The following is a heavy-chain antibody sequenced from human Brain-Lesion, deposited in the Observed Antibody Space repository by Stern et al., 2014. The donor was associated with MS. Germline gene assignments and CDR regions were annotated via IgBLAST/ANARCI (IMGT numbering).Heavy chain of an antibody. Sequence: QDQLVQSGTEVKRPGASVKVSCKGSGYSFTSSCVNGVRQAPEQGLEWMAWIRPYNGNTRVAQKYQGRVTLTTDTSTSTAYMELRSLRSDDTAVYYCASSLRFYTKGVNDNDAFDTWGQGTMVTVSS. CDR1: GYSFTSSC. V-gene: IGHV1-18*01. CDR2: IRPYNGNT. J-gene: IGHJ3*02. D-gene: IGHD2-8*01. CDR3: ASSLRFYTKGVNDNDAFDT.